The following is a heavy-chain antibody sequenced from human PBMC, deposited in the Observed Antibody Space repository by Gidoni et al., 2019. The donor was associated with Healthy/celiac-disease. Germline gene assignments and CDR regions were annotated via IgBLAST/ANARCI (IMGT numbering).Heavy chain of an antibody. D-gene: IGHD1-26*01. Sequence: QVQLQESGPGLVKPSETLSLTCTVSGGSVSSGSYYWSWIRQPPWKGLEWIGYIYYSGSTNYNPSLKSRVTMSVDTSKSQFSLKLSSVTAADTAVYYCARGRRYTRDAFAIWGEGTMFTVSS. CDR3: ARGRRYTRDAFAI. J-gene: IGHJ3*02. V-gene: IGHV4-61*01. CDR1: GGSVSSGSYY. CDR2: IYYSGST.